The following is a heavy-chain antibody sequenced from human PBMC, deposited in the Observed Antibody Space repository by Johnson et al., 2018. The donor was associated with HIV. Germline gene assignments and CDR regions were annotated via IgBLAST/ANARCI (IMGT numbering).Heavy chain of an antibody. CDR3: AKERQLVRAFDI. CDR2: IRSKAYGGTT. CDR1: GFTFGDYA. D-gene: IGHD6-6*01. Sequence: MQLVESGGGLVQPGRSLRLSCTASGFTFGDYAMSWFRQAPGKGLEWVGFIRSKAYGGTTEYADSVKGRFTISRDNSNNTLYLQMDSLRPEDTAVYYCAKERQLVRAFDIWGQGTKVTVSS. V-gene: IGHV3-49*03. J-gene: IGHJ3*02.